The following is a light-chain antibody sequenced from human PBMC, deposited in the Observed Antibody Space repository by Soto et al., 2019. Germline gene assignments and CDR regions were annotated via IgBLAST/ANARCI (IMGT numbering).Light chain of an antibody. J-gene: IGKJ5*01. V-gene: IGKV3-20*01. CDR3: QQYGRAPIT. Sequence: IVLTQSPGTLSLSPWERATLSCRASQTISNSLLAWYQQKLGQSPRLLIYGASTRATGIPDRFIGSGSGTDFTLTISRLEPEDFAVYACQQYGRAPITFGQGTRLEI. CDR1: QTISNSL. CDR2: GAS.